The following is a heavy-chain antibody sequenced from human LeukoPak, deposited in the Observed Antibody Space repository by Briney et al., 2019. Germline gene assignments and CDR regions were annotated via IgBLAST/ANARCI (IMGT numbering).Heavy chain of an antibody. J-gene: IGHJ5*02. V-gene: IGHV4-31*03. CDR2: IYYSGST. CDR3: ARSGEKSSGSWFDP. D-gene: IGHD6-25*01. CDR1: GGSISSGGYY. Sequence: KPSETLSLTCTVSGGSISSGGYYWSWIRQHPGKGLEWIGYIYYSGSTYYNPSLKSRVTISVDTSKNQFSLKLSSVTAADTAVYYCARSGEKSSGSWFDPWGQGTLVTVSS.